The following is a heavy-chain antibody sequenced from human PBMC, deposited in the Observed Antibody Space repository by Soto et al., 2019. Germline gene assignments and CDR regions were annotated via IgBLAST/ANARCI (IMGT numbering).Heavy chain of an antibody. CDR2: ISSSSSYI. CDR1: GFTFSSYS. CDR3: AREDINPFYGMDV. V-gene: IGHV3-21*01. Sequence: EVQLVESGGGLVKPGGSLRLSCAASGFTFSSYSMNWVRQAPGKGLEWVSSISSSSSYIYYADSVKGRFTIYRDNAKNSLYLQMNSLRAEDTAVYYCAREDINPFYGMDVWGQGTTVTVSS. D-gene: IGHD5-12*01. J-gene: IGHJ6*02.